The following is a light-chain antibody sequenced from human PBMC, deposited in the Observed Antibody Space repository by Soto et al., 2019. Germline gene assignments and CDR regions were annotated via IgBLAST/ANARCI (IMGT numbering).Light chain of an antibody. Sequence: QSALTQPASVSGSPGQSITISCTGTSSDVGSYNLVSWYQQHPGKAPKLMIYEGSKRPSGVSNRFSGSKSGNTASLTISGLKDEDEADYYCCSYAGSRVFGGGTKVTVL. J-gene: IGLJ3*02. CDR2: EGS. CDR1: SSDVGSYNL. V-gene: IGLV2-23*01. CDR3: CSYAGSRV.